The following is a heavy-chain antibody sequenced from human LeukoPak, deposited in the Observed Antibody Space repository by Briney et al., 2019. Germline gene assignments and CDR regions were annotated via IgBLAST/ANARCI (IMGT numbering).Heavy chain of an antibody. CDR2: ISSSGNTI. J-gene: IGHJ4*02. CDR1: GFTFRSYE. D-gene: IGHD6-19*01. V-gene: IGHV3-48*03. CDR3: ATEPHSSGLDY. Sequence: PGGSLRLSCAASGFTFRSYEMNWVRQAPGKGLEWVSYISSSGNTIYYADSVKGRFTISRDNAKNSLYLQMNSLRAEDTAVYYCATEPHSSGLDYWGQGTLVTVSS.